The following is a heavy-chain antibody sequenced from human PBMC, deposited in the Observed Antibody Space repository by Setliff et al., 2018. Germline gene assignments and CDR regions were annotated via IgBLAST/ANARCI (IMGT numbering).Heavy chain of an antibody. CDR1: GYSFTGYW. J-gene: IGHJ5*02. V-gene: IGHV5-51*01. Sequence: PGESLKISCKGSGYSFTGYWIGWVRQMPGKGLEWMGIIYPGDSDTRYSPSFQGQVTISADKSISTAYLQWSSLQASDTAMYYCARSRSNFWSGYFNWFDPWGQGTLVTVSS. CDR3: ARSRSNFWSGYFNWFDP. CDR2: IYPGDSDT. D-gene: IGHD3-3*01.